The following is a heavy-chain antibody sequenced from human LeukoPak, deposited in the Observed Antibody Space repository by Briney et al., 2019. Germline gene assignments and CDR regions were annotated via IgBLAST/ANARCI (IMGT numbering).Heavy chain of an antibody. V-gene: IGHV7-4-1*02. Sequence: ASVKVSCKASGYTFTSYAMNWVRQAPGQGLEWMGWINTNTGNPTYAQGFTGRFVFSLDTSVSTAYLQINTLKAEDTAVYYCARPELRWSAYYYMDVWGKGTTVTVSS. CDR1: GYTFTSYA. CDR2: INTNTGNP. J-gene: IGHJ6*03. CDR3: ARPELRWSAYYYMDV. D-gene: IGHD4-23*01.